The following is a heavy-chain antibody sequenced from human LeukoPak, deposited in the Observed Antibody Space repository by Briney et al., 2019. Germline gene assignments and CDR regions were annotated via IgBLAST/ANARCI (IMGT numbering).Heavy chain of an antibody. CDR3: ARGISLNRGIIVMWD. Sequence: PSETLSLTCEVDGGSFSGYFWTWIRQPPGKGLEWIGEIYHSASTNYNPSLKSRVIISQDTSKNQFSLKLSSVTAADTAVYFCARGISLNRGIIVMWDWGQGTLVTVSS. CDR1: GGSFSGYF. J-gene: IGHJ4*02. CDR2: IYHSAST. V-gene: IGHV4-34*01. D-gene: IGHD3-10*01.